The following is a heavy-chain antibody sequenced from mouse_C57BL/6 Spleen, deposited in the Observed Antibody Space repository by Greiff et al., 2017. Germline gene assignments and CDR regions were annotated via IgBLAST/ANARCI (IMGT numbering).Heavy chain of an antibody. CDR2: INPNNGGT. CDR1: GYTFTDYN. Sequence: VQLKQSGPELVKPGASVKIPCKASGYTFTDYNMDWVKQSHGKSLEWIGDINPNNGGTIYNQKFKGKATLTVDKSSSTAYMELRSLTSEDTAVYYCARREYDYFAYWGQGTLVTVSA. J-gene: IGHJ3*01. D-gene: IGHD2-4*01. V-gene: IGHV1-18*01. CDR3: ARREYDYFAY.